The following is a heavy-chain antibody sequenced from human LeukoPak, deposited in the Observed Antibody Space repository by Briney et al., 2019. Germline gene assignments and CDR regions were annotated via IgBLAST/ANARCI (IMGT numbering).Heavy chain of an antibody. CDR3: ATNVGSSWYAN. J-gene: IGHJ4*02. Sequence: GGSLRLSCAASGFTFSSYAMSWVRQAPGKGLEWVSAISGSGGSTYYADSVKGRFTISRDNSKNTLYLQMNSLRAEDTAVYYCATNVGSSWYANWGQGTLVTVSS. CDR2: ISGSGGST. D-gene: IGHD6-13*01. V-gene: IGHV3-23*01. CDR1: GFTFSSYA.